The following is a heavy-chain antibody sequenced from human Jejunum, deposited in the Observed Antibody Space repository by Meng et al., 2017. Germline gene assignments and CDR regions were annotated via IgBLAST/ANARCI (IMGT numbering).Heavy chain of an antibody. V-gene: IGHV4-31*03. CDR2: IYHSGPA. CDR1: GASISVGGYY. Sequence: SETLSLTCTISGASISVGGYYWNWVRQLPGKGLEWLGYIYHSGPAYYNPSLKSRLSMSVDTSKNQFSLKLTSVTAADTAVYYCARVLRDWGQGTLVTGAS. CDR3: ARVLRD. J-gene: IGHJ4*02.